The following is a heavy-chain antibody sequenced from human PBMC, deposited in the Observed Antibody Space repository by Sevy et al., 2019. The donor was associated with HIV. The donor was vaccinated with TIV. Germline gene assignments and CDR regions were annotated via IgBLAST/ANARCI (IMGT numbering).Heavy chain of an antibody. CDR2: SNEDGSTT. CDR3: ARDIGGLGSF. D-gene: IGHD3-16*01. Sequence: GGSLRLSCAASGFTFSSYWMHWVRQAPGKGLVWVSPSNEDGSTTNYADSVKGRFTISRDNAKNTLYLQMHSLRAEDTAVYYCARDIGGLGSFWGQGTTVTVSS. CDR1: GFTFSSYW. J-gene: IGHJ6*02. V-gene: IGHV3-74*01.